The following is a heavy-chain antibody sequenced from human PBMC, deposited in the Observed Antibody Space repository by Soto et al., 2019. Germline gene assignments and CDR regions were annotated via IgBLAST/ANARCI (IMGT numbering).Heavy chain of an antibody. CDR3: ARGFLGSGSYSDYYYGMDV. D-gene: IGHD3-10*01. V-gene: IGHV1-18*01. CDR1: GYTFTSYG. J-gene: IGHJ6*02. CDR2: INAYNGNT. Sequence: ASVKVSCKASGYTFTSYGISWVRQAPGQGLEWMGWINAYNGNTNYAQKLQGRVTMTTDTSTSTAYMELRSLRSDDTAVYYCARGFLGSGSYSDYYYGMDVWGQGTTVTVSS.